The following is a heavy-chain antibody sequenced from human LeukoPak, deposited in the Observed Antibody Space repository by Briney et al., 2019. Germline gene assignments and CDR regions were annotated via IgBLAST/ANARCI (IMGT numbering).Heavy chain of an antibody. CDR1: GYTFTSHG. V-gene: IGHV1-18*04. Sequence: ASVKISCKASGYTFTSHGISCVRQAPGQGLEWMGWISAYNGNTNYAQKLQGRVTMTTDTSTSTAYVELRSLRSDDTAVYYCARQATWEVSVHYWGQGTLVTVSS. CDR2: ISAYNGNT. D-gene: IGHD5-12*01. CDR3: ARQATWEVSVHY. J-gene: IGHJ4*02.